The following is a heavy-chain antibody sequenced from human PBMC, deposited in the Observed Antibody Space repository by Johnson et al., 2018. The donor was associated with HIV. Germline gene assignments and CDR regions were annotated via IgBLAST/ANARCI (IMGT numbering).Heavy chain of an antibody. D-gene: IGHD6-6*01. Sequence: VQLVESGGGVVQPGRSLRLSCAASGFTFSSYGMHWVRQAPGKGLEWVSYISGSGDIIYYVDSVKGRFTISRENAKNSLYLQMDSLRAEDTAVYYCALGGIAAREEDAFDIWGQGTMVTVSS. CDR2: ISGSGDII. J-gene: IGHJ3*02. CDR1: GFTFSSYG. V-gene: IGHV3-48*01. CDR3: ALGGIAAREEDAFDI.